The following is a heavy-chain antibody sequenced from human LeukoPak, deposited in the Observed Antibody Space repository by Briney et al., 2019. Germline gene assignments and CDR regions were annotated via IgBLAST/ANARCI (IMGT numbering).Heavy chain of an antibody. CDR1: GFTFSTYA. CDR2: ISGSGGST. Sequence: PGGSLRLSCAASGFTFSTYAMSWVRQAPGKGLEWVSCISGSGGSTYYADSVKGRFTLSRDNSKNTLYLQMNSLRAEDTAVYYCAKESQMYYDTSGYYYFDTWGQGARVTVSS. CDR3: AKESQMYYDTSGYYYFDT. V-gene: IGHV3-23*01. J-gene: IGHJ4*02. D-gene: IGHD3-22*01.